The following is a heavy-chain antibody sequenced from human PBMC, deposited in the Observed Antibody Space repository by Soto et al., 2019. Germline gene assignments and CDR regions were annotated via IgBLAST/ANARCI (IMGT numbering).Heavy chain of an antibody. CDR3: ATRYCSSTSCYRVGFDY. Sequence: GASVKVSCKASGCAYSSYAISWVRQAPGRGLEWMGGIIPIFGTAIYAQKFQGRVTMTEDTSTDTAYMELSSLRSEDTAVYYCATRYCSSTSCYRVGFDYWGQGTLVTVSS. CDR2: IIPIFGTA. D-gene: IGHD2-2*01. J-gene: IGHJ4*02. CDR1: GCAYSSYA. V-gene: IGHV1-69*06.